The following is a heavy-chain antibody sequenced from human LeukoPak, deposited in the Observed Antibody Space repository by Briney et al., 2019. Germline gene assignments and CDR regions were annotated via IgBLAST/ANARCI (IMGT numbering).Heavy chain of an antibody. D-gene: IGHD2-2*01. V-gene: IGHV3-9*01. J-gene: IGHJ4*02. CDR1: GFTFDDYA. CDR3: AKDITVVPAAPFDY. CDR2: ISWNSGSI. Sequence: PGGSLRLSCAASGFTFDDYAMHWVRQAPGKGLEWVSGISWNSGSIGYADSVKGRFTISRDNAKNSLYLQMNSLRAEDTALYYCAKDITVVPAAPFDYWGQGTLVTVSS.